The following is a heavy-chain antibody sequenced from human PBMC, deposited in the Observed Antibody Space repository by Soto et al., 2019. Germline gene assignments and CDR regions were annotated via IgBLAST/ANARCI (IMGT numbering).Heavy chain of an antibody. CDR2: SCYSGST. J-gene: IGHJ4*02. Sequence: SETLSLTCTVSGGSVSSYYWGWIRQPPGKALEWIGYSCYSGSTKYNPSLKSRVTMSVDTSNNQFSLSVSSVTAADTAVYYCARHSNRNYGLYYFDFWGLGAPVTVSS. CDR3: ARHSNRNYGLYYFDF. V-gene: IGHV4-59*08. D-gene: IGHD4-4*01. CDR1: GGSVSSYY.